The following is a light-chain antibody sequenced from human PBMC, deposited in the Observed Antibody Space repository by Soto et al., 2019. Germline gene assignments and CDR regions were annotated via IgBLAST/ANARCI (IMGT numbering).Light chain of an antibody. Sequence: EIVMTQSPATLSVSPGERATLSCRASQSVDNNLAWYQQQPGQAPRLLVYAASTRATGLPANYSGSGSETEFTLTISSLQSEDFAVYYCQQYNDWPQTFGQGTKVELK. J-gene: IGKJ1*01. CDR2: AAS. CDR1: QSVDNN. CDR3: QQYNDWPQT. V-gene: IGKV3-15*01.